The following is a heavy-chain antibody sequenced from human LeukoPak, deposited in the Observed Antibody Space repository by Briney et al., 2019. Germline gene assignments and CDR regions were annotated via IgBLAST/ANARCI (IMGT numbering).Heavy chain of an antibody. D-gene: IGHD6-19*01. J-gene: IGHJ2*01. V-gene: IGHV4-34*01. CDR1: GGSFSGYY. CDR2: INHSGST. CDR3: ARIAVAGPYDIVIWYFDL. Sequence: TSETLSLTCAVYGGSFSGYYWSWIRQPPGKGLEWIGEINHSGSTNYNPSLKSRVTISVDTSKNQFSLKLSSVTAADTAVYYCARIAVAGPYDIVIWYFDLWGRGTLVTVSS.